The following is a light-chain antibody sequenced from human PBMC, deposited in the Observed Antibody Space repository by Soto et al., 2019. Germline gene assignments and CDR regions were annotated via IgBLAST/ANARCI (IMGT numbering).Light chain of an antibody. Sequence: EIVMTQSPVTLSVSPGERATLSCRASQSVSSNLAWYQQKPGQAPRLLIYGASTRATGIPARFSGSGSGTDFTLTISSLQSEDSALYYCQQYSIWPPYTFGQGTKLEI. CDR3: QQYSIWPPYT. J-gene: IGKJ2*01. V-gene: IGKV3-15*01. CDR1: QSVSSN. CDR2: GAS.